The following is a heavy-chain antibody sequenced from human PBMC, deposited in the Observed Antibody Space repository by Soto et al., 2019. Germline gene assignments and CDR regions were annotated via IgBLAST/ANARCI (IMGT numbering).Heavy chain of an antibody. J-gene: IGHJ6*02. V-gene: IGHV3-30*18. CDR3: AKDWYISGWYLRYYYYGMDV. CDR1: GFTFSTYG. Sequence: QVQLVESGGGVVQPGRSLRLSCAASGFTFSTYGMHWVRQAPGKGLEWVAFISYDGSDKYYADSVKGRLTISRDNSKNTLYLQMNSLRAEDTAVYYCAKDWYISGWYLRYYYYGMDVWGQGTTVAVSS. D-gene: IGHD6-19*01. CDR2: ISYDGSDK.